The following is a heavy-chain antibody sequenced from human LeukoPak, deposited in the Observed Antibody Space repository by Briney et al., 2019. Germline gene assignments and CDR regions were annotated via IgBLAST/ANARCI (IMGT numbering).Heavy chain of an antibody. D-gene: IGHD2-15*01. CDR2: INSDGSST. J-gene: IGHJ4*02. Sequence: GGSLRLSCAASGFTFRSYWMHWVRQAPGKGLVWVSRINSDGSSTSYADSVKGRFTISRDNAKNTLHLQMNSLRAEDTAVYYCVRDGEGYCSSGSCYSSFDYWGQGTLVTVSS. CDR1: GFTFRSYW. CDR3: VRDGEGYCSSGSCYSSFDY. V-gene: IGHV3-74*01.